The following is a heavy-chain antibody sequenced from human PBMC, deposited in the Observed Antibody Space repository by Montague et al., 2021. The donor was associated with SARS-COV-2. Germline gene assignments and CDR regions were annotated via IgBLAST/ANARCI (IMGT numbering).Heavy chain of an antibody. CDR2: TYYRSKRYN. CDR3: ARIPVGSKYYFDF. D-gene: IGHD2-2*01. V-gene: IGHV6-1*01. Sequence: CAISGDSVSSNIATWNWNRQSPSIGLQWLGRTYYRSKRYNDYAESVKSRITIDPDTSKHQFSLHLNSVTPEDTAVYYCARIPVGSKYYFDFWGQGTLVTVSS. J-gene: IGHJ4*02. CDR1: GDSVSSNIAT.